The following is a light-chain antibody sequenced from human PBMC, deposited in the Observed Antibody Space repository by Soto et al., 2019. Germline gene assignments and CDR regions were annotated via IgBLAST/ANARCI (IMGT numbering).Light chain of an antibody. CDR1: NSDVGGNNY. J-gene: IGLJ1*01. V-gene: IGLV2-14*01. CDR3: SSYTTTSVLYV. Sequence: QSALTQPASVSGSPGQSITISCTGTNSDVGGNNYVSWYQQYPGKAPKFVIFEVSKRPSGVSNRFSGSKSGNTASLTISGLQAEDEADYYRSSYTTTSVLYVFGTGTKVTVL. CDR2: EVS.